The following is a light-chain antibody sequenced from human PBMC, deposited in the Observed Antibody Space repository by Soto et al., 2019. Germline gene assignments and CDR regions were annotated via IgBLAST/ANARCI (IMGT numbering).Light chain of an antibody. CDR1: HSISSY. CDR2: SAS. Sequence: DIQMTQSPSSLSASVGDRVTITCRAIHSISSYLNWYQQKPGKAPTLLIYSASSLQRGVPANFSGSGSGADFTLTISHVRPEDLATYYCQQTYSAPHTFGQGTKVDIK. J-gene: IGKJ2*01. V-gene: IGKV1-39*01. CDR3: QQTYSAPHT.